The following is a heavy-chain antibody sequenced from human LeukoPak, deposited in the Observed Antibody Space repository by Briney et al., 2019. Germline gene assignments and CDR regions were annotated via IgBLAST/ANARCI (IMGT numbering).Heavy chain of an antibody. CDR1: GFTFSNAW. V-gene: IGHV3-15*01. CDR2: IKSKTDGGTT. Sequence: GGSLRLSCAASGFTFSNAWMSWVRQAPGEGLGWVGRIKSKTDGGTTDYAAPVKGRFTISRDDSKNTLYLQMTSLKTEDTAVYYCTTSGIVVVPAASAGLDYWGQGTLVTVSS. J-gene: IGHJ4*02. CDR3: TTSGIVVVPAASAGLDY. D-gene: IGHD2-2*01.